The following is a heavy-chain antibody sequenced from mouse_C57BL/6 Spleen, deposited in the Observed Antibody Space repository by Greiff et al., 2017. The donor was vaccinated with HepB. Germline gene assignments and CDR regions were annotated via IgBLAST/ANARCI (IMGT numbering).Heavy chain of an antibody. J-gene: IGHJ2*01. CDR3: ARRDYGSSYPYYFDY. D-gene: IGHD1-1*01. Sequence: EVQGVESGPELVKPGASVKISCKASGYSFTGYYMNWVKQSPEKSLEWIGEINPSTGGTTYNQKFKAKATLTVDKSSSTAYMQLKSLTSEDSAVYYCARRDYGSSYPYYFDYWGQGTTLTVSS. CDR2: INPSTGGT. V-gene: IGHV1-42*01. CDR1: GYSFTGYY.